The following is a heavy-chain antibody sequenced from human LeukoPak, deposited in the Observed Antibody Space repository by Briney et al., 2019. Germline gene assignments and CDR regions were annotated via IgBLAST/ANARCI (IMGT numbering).Heavy chain of an antibody. V-gene: IGHV1-69*13. CDR3: ARERQQLPGFDY. D-gene: IGHD6-13*01. J-gene: IGHJ4*02. CDR1: GGTFISYA. Sequence: SVKVSCKASGGTFISYAISWVRQAPGQGLEWMGGIIPIFGTANYAQKFQGRVTITADESTTTAYMELSSLRSEDTAVYYCARERQQLPGFDYWGQGTLVTVSS. CDR2: IIPIFGTA.